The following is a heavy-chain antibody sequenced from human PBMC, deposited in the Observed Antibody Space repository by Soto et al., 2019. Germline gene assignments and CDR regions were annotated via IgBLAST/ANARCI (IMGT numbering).Heavy chain of an antibody. CDR1: GFNFAAYT. Sequence: GGSLRLSCSASGFNFAAYTMSWVRLTPGKGLEWVGFIRRIAYGETTDYAASVKGRFTISRDDSRKIVYLQMSRLKIEDTAVYYCSRSLAIDFDSWGQGTLVTV. V-gene: IGHV3-49*04. J-gene: IGHJ4*02. CDR2: IRRIAYGETT. CDR3: SRSLAIDFDS.